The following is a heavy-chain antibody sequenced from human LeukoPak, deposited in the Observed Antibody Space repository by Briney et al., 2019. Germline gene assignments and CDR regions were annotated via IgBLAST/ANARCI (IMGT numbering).Heavy chain of an antibody. Sequence: GASVKVSCKASGYTFTGYYMHWVRQAPGQGLEWMGVINPSDDNTGYAQKFQGRVTMTRDTSTSTVYMELSSLTSEDTAVYYCTSSYDYGDYWGQGTLVTVSS. CDR3: TSSYDYGDY. J-gene: IGHJ4*02. CDR1: GYTFTGYY. CDR2: INPSDDNT. V-gene: IGHV1-46*01. D-gene: IGHD4-17*01.